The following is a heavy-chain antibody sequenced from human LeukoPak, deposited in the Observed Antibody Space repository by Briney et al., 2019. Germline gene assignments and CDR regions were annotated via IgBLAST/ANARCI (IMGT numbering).Heavy chain of an antibody. J-gene: IGHJ4*02. Sequence: GASVKVSCKTSGYTFTSYGISWVRQAPGQGLEWMGWISAYNGNTNYAQKLQGRVTMTTDTSTSTAYMELSSLRSEDTAVYYCARDKGRPGVSLSGTYFDYWGQGTLVTVSS. D-gene: IGHD3-10*01. CDR3: ARDKGRPGVSLSGTYFDY. V-gene: IGHV1-18*01. CDR1: GYTFTSYG. CDR2: ISAYNGNT.